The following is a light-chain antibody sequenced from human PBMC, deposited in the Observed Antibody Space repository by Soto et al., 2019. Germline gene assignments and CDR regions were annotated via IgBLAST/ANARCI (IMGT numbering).Light chain of an antibody. CDR2: DVS. J-gene: IGLJ3*02. CDR3: SSYTSSSFWV. CDR1: SSDVGGYKY. V-gene: IGLV2-14*01. Sequence: QSVLTQPASVSGSPGQSITISCTGTSSDVGGYKYVSWYQQHPGKVPKLMIYDVSNRPSGVSDRFSGSKSGNMASLTISGLQAEDEADYYCSSYTSSSFWVFGGGTKLTVL.